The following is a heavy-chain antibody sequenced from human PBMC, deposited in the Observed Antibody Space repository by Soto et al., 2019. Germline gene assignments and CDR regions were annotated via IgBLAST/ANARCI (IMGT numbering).Heavy chain of an antibody. CDR3: ARDRDPYSSGNWFDP. V-gene: IGHV4-61*01. J-gene: IGHJ5*02. D-gene: IGHD6-19*01. CDR2: IYYSGST. Sequence: QVQLQESGPGLVKPSETLSLTCTVSGGSVSSGSYYWSWIRQPPGKGLEWIGYIYYSGSTNYNPSLKSRVTISVDTSKNQFSLQLSSVTAADTAVYYCARDRDPYSSGNWFDPWGQGTLVTVSS. CDR1: GGSVSSGSYY.